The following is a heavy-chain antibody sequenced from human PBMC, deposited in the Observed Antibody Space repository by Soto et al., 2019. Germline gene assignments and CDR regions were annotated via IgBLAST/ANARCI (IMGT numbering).Heavy chain of an antibody. CDR3: ARDGPYRYCSSTSCYYYYGMDV. J-gene: IGHJ6*02. CDR1: GFTFSSYG. Sequence: SGFTFSSYGMHWVRQAPGKGLEWVAVIWYDGSNKYYADSVKGRFTISRDNSKNTLYLQMNSLRAEDTAVYYCARDGPYRYCSSTSCYYYYGMDVWGQGTTVTVSS. CDR2: IWYDGSNK. V-gene: IGHV3-33*01. D-gene: IGHD2-2*01.